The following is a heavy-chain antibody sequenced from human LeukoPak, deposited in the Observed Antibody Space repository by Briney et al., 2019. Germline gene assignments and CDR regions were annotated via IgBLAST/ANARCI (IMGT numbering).Heavy chain of an antibody. CDR3: ARVSTIEVRH. D-gene: IGHD4/OR15-4a*01. CDR2: IDGTISSLI. J-gene: IGHJ4*02. Sequence: PGGSLRLSCAASGFTLSTYNMNWVRQAPGKGLEWVSYIDGTISSLIYYADSVKGRFTISRDSAKNSLYLQMNNLRAEDTAIYYCARVSTIEVRHWGQGTLVTVSS. CDR1: GFTLSTYN. V-gene: IGHV3-48*01.